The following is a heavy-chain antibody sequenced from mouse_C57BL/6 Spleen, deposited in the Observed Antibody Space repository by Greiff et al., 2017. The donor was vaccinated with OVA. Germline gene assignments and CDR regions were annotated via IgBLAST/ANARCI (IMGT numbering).Heavy chain of an antibody. Sequence: QVQLQQSGPELVKPGASVTISCKASGYAFSSSWMNWVKQRPGQGLEWIGRIYPGDGDTNSNGQFKGKATLTADKSSSTAYMQLSSLTSEYSAVYFCARDDGYYPYAMDYWGQGTSVTVSS. D-gene: IGHD2-3*01. CDR1: GYAFSSSW. CDR2: IYPGDGDT. V-gene: IGHV1-82*01. J-gene: IGHJ4*01. CDR3: ARDDGYYPYAMDY.